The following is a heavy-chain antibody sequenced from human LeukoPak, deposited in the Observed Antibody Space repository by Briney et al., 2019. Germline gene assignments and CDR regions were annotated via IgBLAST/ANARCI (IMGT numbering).Heavy chain of an antibody. CDR3: ARQIIRGQYLVHFDY. CDR1: DDSITNYY. J-gene: IGHJ4*02. CDR2: IFYSGTT. V-gene: IGHV4-59*08. D-gene: IGHD6-13*01. Sequence: SETLSLTCTVSDDSITNYYWSWIRQLPGKGLEWIGYIFYSGTTYYNPSLKSRVTMSLDTSRSQFSLRLKSLTAADTTVYYCARQIIRGQYLVHFDYWSQGILVTVSS.